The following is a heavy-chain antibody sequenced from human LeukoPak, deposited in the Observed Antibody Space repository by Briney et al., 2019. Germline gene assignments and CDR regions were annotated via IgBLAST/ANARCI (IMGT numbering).Heavy chain of an antibody. D-gene: IGHD3-10*01. J-gene: IGHJ5*02. CDR3: ARGRVISSGSYDP. CDR2: IIHSGST. V-gene: IGHV4-34*01. Sequence: SETLSLTCTVSGDSMSSYYWSWIRQPPGKGLEWIGEIIHSGSTNYNPSLKSRVTISVDTSKNQFSLKLTSVTAADTAVYYCARGRVISSGSYDPWGQGTLVTVSS. CDR1: GDSMSSYY.